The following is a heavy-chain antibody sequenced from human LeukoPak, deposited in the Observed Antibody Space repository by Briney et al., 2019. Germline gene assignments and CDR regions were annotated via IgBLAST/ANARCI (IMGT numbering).Heavy chain of an antibody. Sequence: GGSLRLSCAASGFTFSNYGMHWVRQAPGKGLEWVAVIWYDGSKKYYADSVKGRFTISRDNAKNSLYLQMNSLRAEDTAVYYCARAMTSGRGAFDIWGQGTMVAVSS. CDR2: IWYDGSKK. CDR1: GFTFSNYG. V-gene: IGHV3-33*01. J-gene: IGHJ3*02. D-gene: IGHD3-10*01. CDR3: ARAMTSGRGAFDI.